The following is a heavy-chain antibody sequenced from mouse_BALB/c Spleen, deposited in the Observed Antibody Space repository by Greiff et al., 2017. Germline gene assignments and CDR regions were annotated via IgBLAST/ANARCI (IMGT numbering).Heavy chain of an antibody. CDR3: TGGCYLYYFDY. CDR2: IYPGNSDT. J-gene: IGHJ2*01. V-gene: IGHV1-5*01. Sequence: VQLQQSGTVLARPGASVKMSCKASGYTFTSYWMHWVKQRPGQGLEWIGAIYPGNSDTSYNQKFKGKAKLTAVTSTSTAYMELSSLTNEDSAVYYCTGGCYLYYFDYWGQGTTLTVSS. CDR1: GYTFTSYW. D-gene: IGHD3-3*01.